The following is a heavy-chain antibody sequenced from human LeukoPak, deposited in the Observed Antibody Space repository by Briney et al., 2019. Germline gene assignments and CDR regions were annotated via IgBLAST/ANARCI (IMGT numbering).Heavy chain of an antibody. CDR3: AREARYYDSSGYNWYFDL. CDR2: INHSGST. D-gene: IGHD3-22*01. V-gene: IGHV4-34*01. Sequence: PSETLSLTCAVYGGSFSGYYWSWIRQPPGKGPEWIGEINHSGSTNYNPPLKSRVTISVDTSKNQFSLKLSSVTAADTAVYYCAREARYYDSSGYNWYFDLWGRGTLVTVSS. CDR1: GGSFSGYY. J-gene: IGHJ2*01.